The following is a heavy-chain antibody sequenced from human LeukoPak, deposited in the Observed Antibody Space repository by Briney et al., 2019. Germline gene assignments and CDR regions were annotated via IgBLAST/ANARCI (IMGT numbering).Heavy chain of an antibody. Sequence: GGSLRLSCVASGFTFSSYSVNWVRQAPGKGLEWVSSISSSSSYIYYADSVKGRFTISRDNAKNSLYLQMNSLRAEDTAVYYCARDPDFWSGYDDYWGQGTLVTVSS. V-gene: IGHV3-21*01. CDR2: ISSSSSYI. D-gene: IGHD3-3*01. CDR1: GFTFSSYS. CDR3: ARDPDFWSGYDDY. J-gene: IGHJ4*02.